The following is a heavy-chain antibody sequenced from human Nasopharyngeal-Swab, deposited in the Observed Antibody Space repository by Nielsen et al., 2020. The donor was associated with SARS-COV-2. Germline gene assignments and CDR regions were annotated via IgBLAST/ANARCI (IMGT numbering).Heavy chain of an antibody. J-gene: IGHJ3*02. V-gene: IGHV4-59*11. D-gene: IGHD2-2*03. Sequence: SETLSLTCTVSGGSISSHYWSWIRQPPGKGLEWIGYIYYSGSTNYNPSLKSRVTISVDTSKNQFSLKLSSVTAADTAVYYCARTGDLDIVVVPAALWAFDIWGQGTMVTVSS. CDR1: GGSISSHY. CDR2: IYYSGST. CDR3: ARTGDLDIVVVPAALWAFDI.